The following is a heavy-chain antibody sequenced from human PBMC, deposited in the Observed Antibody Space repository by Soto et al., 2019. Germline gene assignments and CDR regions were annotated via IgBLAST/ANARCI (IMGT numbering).Heavy chain of an antibody. D-gene: IGHD3-9*01. CDR2: IYYRGNT. J-gene: IGHJ4*02. CDR1: GDSINSDNYY. CDR3: ARLEGLATISYYFDY. V-gene: IGHV4-39*01. Sequence: QLQLQESGPGLVKPSETLSLTCSVSGDSINSDNYYWGWIRQPPGKGLEWIGSIYYRGNTYYNPSLKARVTIPLDKSKSQFSLKLTSVTAADSAVYFCARLEGLATISYYFDYWGQGTLVTVSS.